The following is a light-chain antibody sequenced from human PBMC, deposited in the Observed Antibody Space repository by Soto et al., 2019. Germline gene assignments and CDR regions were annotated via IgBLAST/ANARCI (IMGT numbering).Light chain of an antibody. Sequence: QSALTQPASVSGSPGQSITISCTGTSSDVGGYNYVSWYQQHPGKAPKLMIYDVSNRPSGVSNRFSGSKSGNTASLTISGLQAEDEADYYCCAYTSSSTLYVFCTGTKLTVL. CDR2: DVS. CDR3: CAYTSSSTLYV. V-gene: IGLV2-14*01. CDR1: SSDVGGYNY. J-gene: IGLJ1*01.